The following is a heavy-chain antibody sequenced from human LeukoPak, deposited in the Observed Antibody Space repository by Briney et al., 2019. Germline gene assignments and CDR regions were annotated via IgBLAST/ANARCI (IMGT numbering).Heavy chain of an antibody. CDR3: ARASTTVTPDY. J-gene: IGHJ4*02. Sequence: GGSLRLSCAASGFSLSSYWMHWVRQAPGKGLVWVSRVNSDGSSTAYADSVKGRFTVSRDNATNTLYLQMNSVKAEDTAVYYCARASTTVTPDYWGQGTLVTVSS. CDR1: GFSLSSYW. V-gene: IGHV3-74*01. CDR2: VNSDGSST. D-gene: IGHD4-17*01.